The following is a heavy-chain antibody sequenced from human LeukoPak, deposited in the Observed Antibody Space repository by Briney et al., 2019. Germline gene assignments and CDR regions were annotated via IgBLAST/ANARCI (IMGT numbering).Heavy chain of an antibody. CDR3: ASGGYYDSSGYSFC. CDR2: IYYTGST. V-gene: IGHV4-39*01. Sequence: SETLSLTCSVSGGSMITSNYYWGWIRQPPGKGLEWIGSIYYTGSTHYNVSLKSRVIISVDASRNQFSLTLTSVTAADTAVYYCASGGYYDSSGYSFCWGQGALVTVSS. D-gene: IGHD3-22*01. J-gene: IGHJ4*02. CDR1: GGSMITSNYY.